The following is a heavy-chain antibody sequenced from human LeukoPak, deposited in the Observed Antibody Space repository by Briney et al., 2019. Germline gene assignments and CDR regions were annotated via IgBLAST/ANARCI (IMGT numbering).Heavy chain of an antibody. V-gene: IGHV4-34*01. J-gene: IGHJ4*02. D-gene: IGHD4-17*01. CDR1: GGSFSGYY. CDR3: ARGTTVTPYFDY. CDR2: INHSGST. Sequence: SETLSLTCAVYGGSFSGYYWSWIRQPPGKGLEWIGEINHSGSTNYNPSLKSRVTISVDTSKNQFSLKLSSVTAADTAVYYYARGTTVTPYFDYWGQGTLVTVSS.